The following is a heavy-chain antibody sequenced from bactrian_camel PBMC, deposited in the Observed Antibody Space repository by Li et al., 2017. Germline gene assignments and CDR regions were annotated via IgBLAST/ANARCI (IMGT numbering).Heavy chain of an antibody. V-gene: IGHV3S6*01. D-gene: IGHD6*01. J-gene: IGHJ6*01. CDR3: AAGGTWYCLSDFRARNFAY. CDR2: IYSDGSNT. Sequence: QVQLVESGGGSVQAGGSLRLSCKTSGYTFSAVCMAWFRWAPGKEREGVSSIYSDGSNTNYADSVKGRFTISRDNAKNTVYLQMNSLKPEDTGLYFCAAGGTWYCLSDFRARNFAYWGQGTQVTVS. CDR1: GYTFSAVC.